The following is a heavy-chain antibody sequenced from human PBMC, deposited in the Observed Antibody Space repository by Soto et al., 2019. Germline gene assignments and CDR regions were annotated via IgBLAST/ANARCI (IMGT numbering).Heavy chain of an antibody. J-gene: IGHJ4*02. CDR1: GYTFTSYG. V-gene: IGHV1-18*01. Sequence: ASVKVSCKASGYTFTSYGISWVRQAPGQGLEWMGWVSAYNGNTNYAQKLQGRVTMTTDTSTSTAYMELRSLRSDDTAVYYCARVVVLFGESIEIDYWGQGTLLTVSS. CDR3: ARVVVLFGESIEIDY. CDR2: VSAYNGNT. D-gene: IGHD3-10*02.